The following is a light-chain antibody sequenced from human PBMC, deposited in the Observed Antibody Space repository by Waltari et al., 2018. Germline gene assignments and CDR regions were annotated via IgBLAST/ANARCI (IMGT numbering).Light chain of an antibody. CDR3: QQYYSSPRT. CDR1: QSVLYNSNNKTY. CDR2: WAS. Sequence: DIVMTQSPDSLAVSLGERATINGKSSQSVLYNSNNKTYLAWYQQKPGQPPKLLIHWASTRQSGVPDRFSGGGSGTDFTLTVSSLQAEDVAVYYCQQYYSSPRTFGQGTKVEIK. V-gene: IGKV4-1*01. J-gene: IGKJ1*01.